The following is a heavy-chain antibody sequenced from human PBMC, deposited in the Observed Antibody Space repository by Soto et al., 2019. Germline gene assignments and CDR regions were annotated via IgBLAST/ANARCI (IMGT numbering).Heavy chain of an antibody. V-gene: IGHV1-2*02. J-gene: IGHJ6*04. Sequence: ASVKVSCKASGYTFTGYYVHWVRQAPGQGLEWMGWINPNSGDTYLAQRFQGRVTMNRDTSIGTAYMELRGLTSDDTAEYYCAKGGAIVAAGTRVYLSNAMEVWGKGTTVTVSS. CDR2: INPNSGDT. CDR1: GYTFTGYY. D-gene: IGHD1-26*01. CDR3: AKGGAIVAAGTRVYLSNAMEV.